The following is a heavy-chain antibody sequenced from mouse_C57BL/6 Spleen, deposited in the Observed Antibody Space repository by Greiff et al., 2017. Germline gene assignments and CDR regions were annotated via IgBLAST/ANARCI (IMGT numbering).Heavy chain of an antibody. V-gene: IGHV1-64*01. CDR2: IHPNSGST. CDR1: GYTFTSYW. D-gene: IGHD2-3*01. J-gene: IGHJ2*01. CDR3: ERSVEMGAPFDY. Sequence: QVQLQQPGAELVKPGASVKLSCKASGYTFTSYWMHWVKQRPGQGLEWIGMIHPNSGSTNYNEKFKSKATLTVDKSSSTAYMQLSSLTSEDSAVYACERSVEMGAPFDYWGQGTTLTVSS.